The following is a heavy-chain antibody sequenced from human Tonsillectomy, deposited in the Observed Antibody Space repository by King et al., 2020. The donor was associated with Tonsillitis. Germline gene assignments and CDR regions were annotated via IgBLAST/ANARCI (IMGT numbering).Heavy chain of an antibody. CDR2: IYYSGST. CDR3: ARRDYYYYYMDV. D-gene: IGHD2-21*01. J-gene: IGHJ6*03. Sequence: VQLQESGPGLVKPSETLSLTCTVSGGSISSYYWSWIRQPPGKGLEWIGYIYYSGSTNYNPSLQSRVTISVDTSKNQFSLKLSSVTAADTAVYYCARRDYYYYYMDVWGKGTTVTVSS. V-gene: IGHV4-59*08. CDR1: GGSISSYY.